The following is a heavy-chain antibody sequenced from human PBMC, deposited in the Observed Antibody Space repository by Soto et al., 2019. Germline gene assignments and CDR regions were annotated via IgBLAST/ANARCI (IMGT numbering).Heavy chain of an antibody. CDR3: ARVRSGKTFDP. V-gene: IGHV3-53*01. Sequence: GGSLRLSCAASGFTVSSNYMSWVHQAPGKGLEWVSVIYSGGSTYYADSVKGRFTISRDNSKNTLYLQMNSLRAEDTAVYYCARVRSGKTFDPWGQGTLVTVSS. CDR2: IYSGGST. D-gene: IGHD6-13*01. J-gene: IGHJ5*02. CDR1: GFTVSSNY.